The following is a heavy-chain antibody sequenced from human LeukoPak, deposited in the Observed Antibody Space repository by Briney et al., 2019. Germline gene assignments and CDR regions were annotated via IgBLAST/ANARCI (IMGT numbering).Heavy chain of an antibody. CDR1: GGSFSGYY. CDR3: ARGSTRYEA. J-gene: IGHJ5*02. D-gene: IGHD2-2*01. Sequence: SETLSLTCAVYGGSFSGYYWSWIRQPPGKGLEWIGEINHSGSTNYNPSLKSRVTISIDTSKNQLYLKVTSVTAADTAVYYCARGSTRYEAWGQGTLVTVSS. V-gene: IGHV4-34*01. CDR2: INHSGST.